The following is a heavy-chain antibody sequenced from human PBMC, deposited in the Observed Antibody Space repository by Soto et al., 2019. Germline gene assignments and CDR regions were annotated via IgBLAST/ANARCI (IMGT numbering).Heavy chain of an antibody. V-gene: IGHV1-69*01. Sequence: SVKLSCKASGGTFSSYAISWVRQAPGQGLEWMGGIIPIFGTANYSQKFQGRVTITADESTSTAYMELSSLRSEDTAVYYCARGEEAMATISDMSYYYGMDVWGQGTTVTVSS. J-gene: IGHJ6*02. D-gene: IGHD5-18*01. CDR3: ARGEEAMATISDMSYYYGMDV. CDR1: GGTFSSYA. CDR2: IIPIFGTA.